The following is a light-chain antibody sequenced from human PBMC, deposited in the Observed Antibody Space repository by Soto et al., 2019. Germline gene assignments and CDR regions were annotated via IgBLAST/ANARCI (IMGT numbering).Light chain of an antibody. CDR3: QQYGNSPIT. V-gene: IGKV3-20*01. CDR1: QTVRNNY. J-gene: IGKJ5*01. CDR2: DAS. Sequence: VLTHSQGPLSLSPGERVTLXYTASQTVRNNYLAWYQQKPGQAPRLLIYDASSRATGIPDRFSGGGSGTDFTLTISRLEPEDFAVYYCQQYGNSPITFGQGTRLEIK.